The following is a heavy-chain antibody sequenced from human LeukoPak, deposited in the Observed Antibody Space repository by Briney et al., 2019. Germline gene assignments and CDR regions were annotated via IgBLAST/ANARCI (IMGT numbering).Heavy chain of an antibody. J-gene: IGHJ4*02. V-gene: IGHV4-39*01. CDR2: IYYSGST. Sequence: SETLSLTCTVSGGSISSSSYYWGCIRQPPGKGLEWIGSIYYSGSTYYNPSPKSRVTISVDTSKNQFSLKLSSVTAADTAVYYCARHRSDIVVVPAAVDYWGQGTLVTVSS. D-gene: IGHD2-2*01. CDR1: GGSISSSSYY. CDR3: ARHRSDIVVVPAAVDY.